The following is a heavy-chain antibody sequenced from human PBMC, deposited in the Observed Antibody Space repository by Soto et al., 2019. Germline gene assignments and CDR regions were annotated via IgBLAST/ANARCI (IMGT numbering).Heavy chain of an antibody. Sequence: SETLSLTCTVSGGSISSGGYYWSWIRQHPGKGLEWIGYIYYSGSTYYNPSLKSRVTISVDTSKNQFSLKLSSVTAADTAVYYCARTEYSSSSAVGYFDYWGQGTLVTFSS. D-gene: IGHD6-6*01. CDR2: IYYSGST. V-gene: IGHV4-31*03. J-gene: IGHJ4*02. CDR3: ARTEYSSSSAVGYFDY. CDR1: GGSISSGGYY.